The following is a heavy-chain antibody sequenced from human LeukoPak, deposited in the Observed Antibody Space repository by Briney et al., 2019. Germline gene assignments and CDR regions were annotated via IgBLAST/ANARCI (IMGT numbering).Heavy chain of an antibody. CDR2: IYYSGRT. Sequence: PSETLSLTCSVSGDSVSRSDSYWDWIRQPPGKGLEWIGTIYYSGRTYYSPSLKSRVTISVDTSKNQFSLKLSSVTAADTAVYYCARDGYYGSGSPHYMDVWGKGTTVTVSS. J-gene: IGHJ6*03. CDR1: GDSVSRSDSY. CDR3: ARDGYYGSGSPHYMDV. V-gene: IGHV4-39*07. D-gene: IGHD3-10*01.